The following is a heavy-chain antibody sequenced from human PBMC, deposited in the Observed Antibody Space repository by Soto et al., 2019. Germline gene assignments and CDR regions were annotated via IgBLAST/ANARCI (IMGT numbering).Heavy chain of an antibody. CDR3: ARDYYYGSGSYYTRANGSAP. Sequence: ASVKVSCKASGYTFTSYAMHWVRQAPGQRLEWMGWINAGNGNTKYSQKFQGRVTITRDTSASTAYMELSSLRSEDTAVYYCARDYYYGSGSYYTRANGSAPWGQGTLVTVSS. V-gene: IGHV1-3*01. J-gene: IGHJ5*02. CDR2: INAGNGNT. CDR1: GYTFTSYA. D-gene: IGHD3-10*01.